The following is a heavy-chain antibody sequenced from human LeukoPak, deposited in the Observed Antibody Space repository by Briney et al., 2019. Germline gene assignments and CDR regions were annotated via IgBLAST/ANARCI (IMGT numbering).Heavy chain of an antibody. CDR3: ARDPPKYYDFWSGYYSYFDY. D-gene: IGHD3-3*01. J-gene: IGHJ4*02. CDR1: GFTFSSYW. CDR2: INSDGSST. V-gene: IGHV3-74*01. Sequence: GGSLRLSCAASGFTFSSYWMHWVRQAPGKGLVWVSRINSDGSSTSYADSVKGRFTISRDNAKNTLYLQMNSLRAEDTAVYYCARDPPKYYDFWSGYYSYFDYWGQGTLVTVSS.